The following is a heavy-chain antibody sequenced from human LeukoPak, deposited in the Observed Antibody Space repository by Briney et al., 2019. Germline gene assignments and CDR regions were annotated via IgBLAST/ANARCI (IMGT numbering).Heavy chain of an antibody. Sequence: GGSLRLSCAVSGITLSNYGMTWVRQAPGKGLEWVAGLSGSGGSTSYADSVEGRFTISRDNAKNILYLQMNSLRAEDTAVYFCAKRGVVIRVILVGFHKEAYYFDSWGQGVLVTVSS. CDR1: GITLSNYG. CDR2: LSGSGGST. J-gene: IGHJ4*02. V-gene: IGHV3-23*01. D-gene: IGHD3-22*01. CDR3: AKRGVVIRVILVGFHKEAYYFDS.